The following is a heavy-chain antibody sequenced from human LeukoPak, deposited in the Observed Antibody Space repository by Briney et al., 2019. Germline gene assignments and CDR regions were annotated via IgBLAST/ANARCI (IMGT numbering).Heavy chain of an antibody. CDR1: GFTFSSYA. CDR2: ISGSGGST. V-gene: IGHV3-23*01. Sequence: GVSLRLSCAASGFTFSSYAITWVRQAPGKGLEWVSAISGSGGSTYYADSVKGRFTISRDNSKNTLYLQMNSLRAEDTAVYYCAKDPNWNGQFGYWGQGTLVTVSS. J-gene: IGHJ4*02. CDR3: AKDPNWNGQFGY. D-gene: IGHD1-1*01.